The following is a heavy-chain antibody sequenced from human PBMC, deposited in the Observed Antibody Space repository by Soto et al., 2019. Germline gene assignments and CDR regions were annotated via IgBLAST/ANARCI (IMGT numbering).Heavy chain of an antibody. CDR3: ARSVFP. Sequence: QVQLQESGPGLVKPSQTLSLTCTVSGGSISSGGYYWSWIRQHPGKGLEWIGYIYYSGSTYYNPSPXSXXTIAVATSKNQFPLKLTSVTAADTAVYYCARSVFPWGQGTLVTVSS. J-gene: IGHJ5*02. V-gene: IGHV4-31*03. CDR1: GGSISSGGYY. CDR2: IYYSGST.